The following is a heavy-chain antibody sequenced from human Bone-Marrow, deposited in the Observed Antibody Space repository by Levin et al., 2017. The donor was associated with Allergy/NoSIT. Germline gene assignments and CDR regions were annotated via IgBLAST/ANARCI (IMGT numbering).Heavy chain of an antibody. CDR2: ISYDGSNK. D-gene: IGHD3-22*01. J-gene: IGHJ4*02. CDR3: AREGRITMIVVVTPPDY. Sequence: LAGGSLRLSCAASGFTFSSYAMHWVRQAPGKGLEWVAVISYDGSNKYYADSVKGRFTISRDNSKNTLYLQMNSLRAEDTAVYYCAREGRITMIVVVTPPDYWGQGTLVTVSS. V-gene: IGHV3-30-3*01. CDR1: GFTFSSYA.